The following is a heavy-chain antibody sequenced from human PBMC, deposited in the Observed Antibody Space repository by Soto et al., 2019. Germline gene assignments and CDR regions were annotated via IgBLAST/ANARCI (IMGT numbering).Heavy chain of an antibody. CDR3: ARDEGIAAAGLFDY. J-gene: IGHJ4*02. V-gene: IGHV1-69*08. CDR1: GGTFSSYT. Sequence: QVQLVQSGAEVKKPGSSVKFSCKASGGTFSSYTISWVRQAPGQGLEWMGRIIPILGIANYAQKFQGRVTITADKSTNTAYMELSSLRSEDTAVYYCARDEGIAAAGLFDYWGQGTLVTVSS. CDR2: IIPILGIA. D-gene: IGHD6-13*01.